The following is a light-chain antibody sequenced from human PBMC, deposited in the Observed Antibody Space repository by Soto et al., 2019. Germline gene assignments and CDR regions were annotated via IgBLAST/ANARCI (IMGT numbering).Light chain of an antibody. CDR3: QQYNFWPPLT. V-gene: IGKV3-15*01. Sequence: EIVMTQSPATLSVSPGEIATLSCRASQSVNSNFAWYRQKPGQAPRLLISDASTRATGVPARFSGSGSGTEFTLTISSLQSEDSAIYYCQQYNFWPPLTFGGGTKVEIK. J-gene: IGKJ4*01. CDR1: QSVNSN. CDR2: DAS.